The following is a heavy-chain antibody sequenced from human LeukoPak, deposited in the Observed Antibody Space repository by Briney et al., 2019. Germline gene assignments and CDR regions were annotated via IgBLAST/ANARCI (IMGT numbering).Heavy chain of an antibody. CDR2: IYTSGST. Sequence: SETLSLTCTVSGGSISRGSYYWSWIRQPAGKGLEWIGRIYTSGSTNYNPSLKSRVTISVDTSKNQFSLKLSSVTAADTAVYYCARPRYCGGDCYREGAFDIWGQRTMVTVSS. CDR3: ARPRYCGGDCYREGAFDI. V-gene: IGHV4-61*02. D-gene: IGHD2-21*02. J-gene: IGHJ3*02. CDR1: GGSISRGSYY.